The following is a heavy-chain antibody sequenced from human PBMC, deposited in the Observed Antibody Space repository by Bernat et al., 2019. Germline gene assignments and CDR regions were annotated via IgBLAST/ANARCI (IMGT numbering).Heavy chain of an antibody. J-gene: IGHJ3*02. CDR3: AREGAPNAFDI. CDR2: INHSGST. D-gene: IGHD1-26*01. V-gene: IGHV4-34*01. CDR1: GGSFSGYY. Sequence: QVQLQQRGAGLLKPSETLSLTCAVYGGSFSGYYWSWIRQPPGKGLEWIGEINHSGSTNYNPSLKSRVTISVDTSKNQFSLKLSSVTAADTAVYYCAREGAPNAFDIWGQGTMVTVSS.